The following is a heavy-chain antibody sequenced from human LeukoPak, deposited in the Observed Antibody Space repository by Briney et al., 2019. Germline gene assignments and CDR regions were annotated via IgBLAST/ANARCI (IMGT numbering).Heavy chain of an antibody. CDR3: ARVEYYDSSGYYVDY. Sequence: SETLSLTCTVSGGSISSYYWSWIGQPPGKGLEWIGYIYYSGSTNYNPSLKSRVTISVDTSKNQFSLKLSSVTAADTAVYYCARVEYYDSSGYYVDYWCQGTLVTVSS. J-gene: IGHJ4*02. CDR1: GGSISSYY. V-gene: IGHV4-59*01. CDR2: IYYSGST. D-gene: IGHD3-22*01.